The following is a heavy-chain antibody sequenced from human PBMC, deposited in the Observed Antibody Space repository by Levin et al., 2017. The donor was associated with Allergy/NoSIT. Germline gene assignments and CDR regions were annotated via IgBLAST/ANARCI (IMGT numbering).Heavy chain of an antibody. CDR3: ARDTGDSSSWYAFDI. J-gene: IGHJ3*02. CDR2: IYYSGST. Sequence: SSETLSLTCTVSGGSISSYYWSWIRQPPGKGLEWIGYIYYSGSTNYNPSLKSRVTISVDTSKNQFSLKLRSVTAADTAVYYCARDTGDSSSWYAFDIWGQGTMVTVSS. V-gene: IGHV4-59*01. D-gene: IGHD6-13*01. CDR1: GGSISSYY.